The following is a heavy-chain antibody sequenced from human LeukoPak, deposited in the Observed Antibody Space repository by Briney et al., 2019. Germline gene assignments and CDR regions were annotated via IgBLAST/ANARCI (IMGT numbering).Heavy chain of an antibody. CDR3: ARGPYSWSGYCYFDY. J-gene: IGHJ4*02. D-gene: IGHD3-3*01. V-gene: IGHV4-34*01. Sequence: SETLSLTGAGYGGSFSGYYWSWIRQPPGKGLEWSGEINHSGSTNYNPSLKSRVTISVDTSKNQFSLKLSSVTAADTAVYYCARGPYSWSGYCYFDYWGQGTLVSVS. CDR1: GGSFSGYY. CDR2: INHSGST.